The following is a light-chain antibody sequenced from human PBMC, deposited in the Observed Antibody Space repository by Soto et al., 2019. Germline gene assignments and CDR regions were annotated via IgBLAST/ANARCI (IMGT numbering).Light chain of an antibody. CDR3: SSYAGSYTNWV. CDR2: EVS. CDR1: SSDVGGYSY. J-gene: IGLJ3*02. Sequence: QSALTQPPSASGSPGQSVTISCTGTSSDVGGYSYVSWYQHHPGKAPKLMIYEVSKRPSGVPDRFSGSKSGNTASLTVSGLQAEDEADYYCSSYAGSYTNWVFGGGTKLTVL. V-gene: IGLV2-8*01.